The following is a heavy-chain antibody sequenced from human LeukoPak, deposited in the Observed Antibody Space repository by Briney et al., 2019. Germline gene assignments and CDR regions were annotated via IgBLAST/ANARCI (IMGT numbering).Heavy chain of an antibody. CDR2: IYYSGST. Sequence: PSETLSLTCTVSGGSISSSSYYWGWIRQPPGKGLEWIGSIYYSGSTYYNPSLKSRVTISVDTSKNQFSPKLSSVTAADTAVYYCARPNKALRMNWFDPWGQGTLVTVSS. CDR1: GGSISSSSYY. V-gene: IGHV4-39*01. CDR3: ARPNKALRMNWFDP. J-gene: IGHJ5*02. D-gene: IGHD1/OR15-1a*01.